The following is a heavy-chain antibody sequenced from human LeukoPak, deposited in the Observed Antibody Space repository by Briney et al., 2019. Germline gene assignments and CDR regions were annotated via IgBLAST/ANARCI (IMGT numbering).Heavy chain of an antibody. CDR1: GFTFRSYA. Sequence: GGSLRLSCAASGFTFRSYAMTWVRQAPGKGLEWVSSISSSSSYIYYTDSVKGRFTISTDNAKNSLYLQMNSLRAEDTAVYYCARVPQYGTTPDGMDVWGQGTTVTVSS. J-gene: IGHJ6*02. CDR2: ISSSSSYI. D-gene: IGHD1-7*01. CDR3: ARVPQYGTTPDGMDV. V-gene: IGHV3-21*01.